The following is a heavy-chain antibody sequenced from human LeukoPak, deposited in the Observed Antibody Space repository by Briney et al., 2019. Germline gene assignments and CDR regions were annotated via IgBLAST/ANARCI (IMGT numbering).Heavy chain of an antibody. CDR3: ARGYYGSGSYYMGNY. J-gene: IGHJ4*02. Sequence: PGGSLRLSCAASGFTFSSYAMHWVRQAPGKGLEWVALISYDGSNKYYADAVKGRFTISRDNSKNKLYLQMNSLRVEDSALYYCARGYYGSGSYYMGNYWGQGTLVTVSS. CDR2: ISYDGSNK. CDR1: GFTFSSYA. D-gene: IGHD3-10*01. V-gene: IGHV3-30-3*01.